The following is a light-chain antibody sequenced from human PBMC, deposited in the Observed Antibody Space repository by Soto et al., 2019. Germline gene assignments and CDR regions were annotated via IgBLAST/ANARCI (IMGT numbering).Light chain of an antibody. CDR2: GAS. J-gene: IGKJ2*01. CDR3: QSYNDWPFA. V-gene: IGKV3-20*01. Sequence: EIVLTQSPGTLSLSPGERATLCCRASQSVSSSYLAWYQQKPGQAPRLLIYGASSRATGIPDRFSGSGSGTDFTLTISSLQSEDSAFYFCQSYNDWPFASGLGTRLEI. CDR1: QSVSSSY.